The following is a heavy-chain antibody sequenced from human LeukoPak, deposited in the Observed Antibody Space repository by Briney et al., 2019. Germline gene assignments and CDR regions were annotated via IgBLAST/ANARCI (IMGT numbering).Heavy chain of an antibody. CDR3: ARTNQFALRYFDWFNLDSYFDY. Sequence: GGSLRLSCAASGFTFSSYWMSWVRQAPGKGLEWVANIKQDGSEKYYVDSVKGRFTISRDNAKNSLYLQMNSLRAEDTAVYYCARTNQFALRYFDWFNLDSYFDYWGQGTLVTVSS. CDR2: IKQDGSEK. D-gene: IGHD3-9*01. J-gene: IGHJ4*02. CDR1: GFTFSSYW. V-gene: IGHV3-7*01.